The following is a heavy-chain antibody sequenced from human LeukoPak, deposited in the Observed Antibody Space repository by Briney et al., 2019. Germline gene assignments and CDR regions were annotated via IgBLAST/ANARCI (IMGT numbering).Heavy chain of an antibody. D-gene: IGHD6-13*01. J-gene: IGHJ6*03. CDR3: ARVYTGSSWDYYYYMDV. CDR2: ISPSGNT. CDR1: GGSFTIYS. Sequence: PSETLSLTCAVYGGSFTIYSWTWIRQPPGKSLEWVGEISPSGNTQYNPSLKSRVTISLDASKSQFYLKLNSVTAADTAVYYCARVYTGSSWDYYYYMDVWGKGTTVTVSS. V-gene: IGHV4-34*01.